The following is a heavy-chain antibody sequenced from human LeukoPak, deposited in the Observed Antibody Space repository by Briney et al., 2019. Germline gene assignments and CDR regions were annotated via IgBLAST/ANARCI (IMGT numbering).Heavy chain of an antibody. CDR1: GFTVSNNY. D-gene: IGHD4/OR15-4a*01. J-gene: IGHJ5*02. CDR2: IYSGGDT. V-gene: IGHV3-66*01. CDR3: ARDPPAVRTNTYA. Sequence: GGSLRLSCAASGFTVSNNYMNWVRQAPGKGLEWVSLIYSGGDTHYADSVKGRFTISRDSSKNTLYLQMNSLRAEDTAVYYCARDPPAVRTNTYAWGQGTLVTVPS.